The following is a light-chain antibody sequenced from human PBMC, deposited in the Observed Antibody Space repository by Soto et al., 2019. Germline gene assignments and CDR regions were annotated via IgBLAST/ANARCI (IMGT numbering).Light chain of an antibody. CDR1: QDIGNF. CDR3: QKCKVAPFT. Sequence: DIQMTQSPSSRSAFVGDRVTITCRASQDIGNFLALYQQKPGKVPKLLIYAASTLQSGVPSRFSGSGSGTDFTLTISSLQPEDVATYYCQKCKVAPFTFGGGTKVDIK. V-gene: IGKV1-27*01. CDR2: AAS. J-gene: IGKJ4*01.